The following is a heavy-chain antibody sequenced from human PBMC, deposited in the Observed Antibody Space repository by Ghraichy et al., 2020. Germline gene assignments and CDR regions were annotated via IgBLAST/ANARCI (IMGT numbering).Heavy chain of an antibody. Sequence: GGSLRLSCAASGFTFSRFWMSWVRQAPGKGLEWVANIKEDGSAKFYVDSVRGQFTISRDNGKNSLYLQMNSLRVEDTAVYFCSRAEDYWGQGALVTVSS. CDR3: SRAEDY. CDR2: IKEDGSAK. CDR1: GFTFSRFW. V-gene: IGHV3-7*03. J-gene: IGHJ4*02.